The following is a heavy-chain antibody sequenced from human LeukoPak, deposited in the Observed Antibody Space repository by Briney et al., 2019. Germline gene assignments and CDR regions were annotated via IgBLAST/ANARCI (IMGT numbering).Heavy chain of an antibody. CDR3: VCTARYFDWFQY. CDR1: GYIFNSYV. J-gene: IGHJ4*02. CDR2: INPNSGGT. V-gene: IGHV1-2*02. D-gene: IGHD3-9*01. Sequence: ASVKVSCKASGYIFNSYVIIWVRQAPGQGLEWMGWINPNSGGTNYAQKFQGRVTMTRDTSISTAYMELSRLRSDDTAVYYCVCTARYFDWFQYWGQGTLVTVSS.